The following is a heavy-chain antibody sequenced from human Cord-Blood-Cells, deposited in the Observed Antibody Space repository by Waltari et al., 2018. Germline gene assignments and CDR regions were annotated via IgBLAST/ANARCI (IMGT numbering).Heavy chain of an antibody. Sequence: QVQLVESGGGVVQPGRSLRLSCAASGVTFSSYGMHWVRQAPGKGLEWVAVISYDGSNKSYAGSVKGRFTISRDNSKNTLYLQMNSLRAEDTAVYYCAKPLSTGYDAFDIWGQGTMVTVSS. J-gene: IGHJ3*02. CDR2: ISYDGSNK. CDR1: GVTFSSYG. D-gene: IGHD3-9*01. CDR3: AKPLSTGYDAFDI. V-gene: IGHV3-30*18.